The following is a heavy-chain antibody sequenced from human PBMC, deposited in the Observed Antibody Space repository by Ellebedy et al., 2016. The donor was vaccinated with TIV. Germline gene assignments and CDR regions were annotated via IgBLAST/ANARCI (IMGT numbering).Heavy chain of an antibody. D-gene: IGHD4-17*01. V-gene: IGHV3-7*01. CDR3: ARRASYGDYAVQVNPWFDP. J-gene: IGHJ5*02. CDR1: GFNFRSYR. Sequence: PGGSLRLSCAASGFNFRSYRMTWVRQAPGKGLEWVAKIRQEGDEIYYVESVKGRFTISRDNAKNSLFLQMNSLGVEDTAVYYCARRASYGDYAVQVNPWFDPWGQGTLVTVSS. CDR2: IRQEGDEI.